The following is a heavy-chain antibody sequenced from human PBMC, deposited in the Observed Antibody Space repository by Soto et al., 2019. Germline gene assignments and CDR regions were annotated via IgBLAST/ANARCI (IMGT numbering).Heavy chain of an antibody. J-gene: IGHJ4*02. V-gene: IGHV4-59*01. CDR1: GGSISSYY. CDR3: AREVRYFDY. CDR2: IYYSGST. D-gene: IGHD2-2*01. Sequence: TSETLSLTCTVSGGSISSYYWSWIRQPPGKGLEWIGYIYYSGSTNYNPSLKSRVTISVDTSKNQFSLKLSSVTAADTAVYYCAREVRYFDYWGQGTLVTVSS.